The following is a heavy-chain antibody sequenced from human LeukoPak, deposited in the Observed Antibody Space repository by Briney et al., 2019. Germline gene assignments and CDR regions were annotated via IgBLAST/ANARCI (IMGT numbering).Heavy chain of an antibody. CDR1: GFTFDEYA. Sequence: GRSLRLSCAASGFTFDEYAMHWVRQAPGKGLEWVSGIGWNSGTIRYADSVKGRFTISRDNAKNSLYLQVTSLRVEDTAFYYCAKGSPAHFTGYPPIEFWGQGTLVAVSS. D-gene: IGHD3-9*01. CDR2: IGWNSGTI. V-gene: IGHV3-9*01. J-gene: IGHJ4*02. CDR3: AKGSPAHFTGYPPIEF.